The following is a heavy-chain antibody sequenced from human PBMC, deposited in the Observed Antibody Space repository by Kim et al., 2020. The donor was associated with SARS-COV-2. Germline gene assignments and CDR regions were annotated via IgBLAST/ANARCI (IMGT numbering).Heavy chain of an antibody. CDR2: IYYSGST. CDR3: ARATGDWFRSGYYFDY. D-gene: IGHD7-27*01. CDR1: GGSISSSSYY. V-gene: IGHV4-39*07. Sequence: SETLSLTCTVSGGSISSSSYYWGWIRQPPGKGLEWIGSIYYSGSTYYNPSLKSRVTISVDTSKNQFSLKLSSVTAADTAVYYCARATGDWFRSGYYFDYWCQGALVTVSS. J-gene: IGHJ4*02.